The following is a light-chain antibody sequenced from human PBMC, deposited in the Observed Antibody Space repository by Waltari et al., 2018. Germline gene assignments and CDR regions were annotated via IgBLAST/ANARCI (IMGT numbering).Light chain of an antibody. CDR3: SSYAGSDNFVV. CDR1: SRAIGGYNY. V-gene: IGLV2-8*01. J-gene: IGLJ2*01. Sequence: QSALTQPPPASGSPGQPLPISCPATSRAIGGYNYVSWYQHHPDKAPKLMIYEVSKRPSGVPDRFSGSKSDNTASLTVSGLQAEDEADYYCSSYAGSDNFVVFGGGTKLTVL. CDR2: EVS.